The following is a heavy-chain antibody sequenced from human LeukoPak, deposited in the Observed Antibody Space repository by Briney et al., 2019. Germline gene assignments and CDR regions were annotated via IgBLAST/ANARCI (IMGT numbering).Heavy chain of an antibody. CDR2: ISPGTGGT. V-gene: IGHV1-2*02. J-gene: IGHJ4*02. CDR1: GYTFTDYY. CDR3: ARNYGRTSRYFDY. D-gene: IGHD4-23*01. Sequence: ASVKVSCKASGYTFTDYYIHWVQQAPGQGLEWMGWISPGTGGTNYAQNFQGRVTMTRDTSISTAYMELSGLRSDDTALYFCARNYGRTSRYFDYWGQGPLVTVSS.